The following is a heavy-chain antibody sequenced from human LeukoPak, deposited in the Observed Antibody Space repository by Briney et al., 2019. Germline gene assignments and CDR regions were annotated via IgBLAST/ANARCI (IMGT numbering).Heavy chain of an antibody. V-gene: IGHV3-66*01. CDR2: IYSGGST. CDR3: AKVGSSGYYLYYFDY. Sequence: GGSLRLSCAASGFTVSSNYMSWVRQAPGKGLEWVSVIYSGGSTYYADSVKGRFTISRDNSKNTLYLQMNSLRAEDTAVYYCAKVGSSGYYLYYFDYWGQGTLVTVSS. J-gene: IGHJ4*02. D-gene: IGHD3-22*01. CDR1: GFTVSSNY.